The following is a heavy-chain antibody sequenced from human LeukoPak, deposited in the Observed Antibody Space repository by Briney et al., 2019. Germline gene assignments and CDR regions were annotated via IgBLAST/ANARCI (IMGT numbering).Heavy chain of an antibody. V-gene: IGHV3-66*01. CDR3: ARISPRASEADV. Sequence: GGSLRLSCAASGFTVSSNYMSWVRQAPGKGLEWVSVICSGGSTYYADSVKGRFTISRDNSKNTLYLQMNSLRAEDTAVYYCARISPRASEADVWGKGTTVTISS. CDR1: GFTVSSNY. CDR2: ICSGGST. J-gene: IGHJ6*04.